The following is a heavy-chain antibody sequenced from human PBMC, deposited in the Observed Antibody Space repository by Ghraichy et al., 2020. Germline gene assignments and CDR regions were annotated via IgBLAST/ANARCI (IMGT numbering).Heavy chain of an antibody. CDR2: INHSGST. D-gene: IGHD6-19*01. V-gene: IGHV4-34*01. CDR3: ARGGGGAAQSIAVAGTFPPFDY. CDR1: GGSFSGYY. J-gene: IGHJ4*02. Sequence: SETLSLTCAVYGGSFSGYYWSWIRQPPGKGLEWIGEINHSGSTNYNPSLKSRVTISVDTSKNQFSLKLSSVTAADTAVYYCARGGGGAAQSIAVAGTFPPFDYWGQGTLVTVSS.